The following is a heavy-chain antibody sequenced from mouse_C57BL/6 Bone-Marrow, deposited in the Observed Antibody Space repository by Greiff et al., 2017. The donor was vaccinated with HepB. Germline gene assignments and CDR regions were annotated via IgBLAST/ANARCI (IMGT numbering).Heavy chain of an antibody. V-gene: IGHV2-5*01. CDR3: AKAYGSSPAWFAY. D-gene: IGHD1-1*01. CDR1: GFSLTSYG. CDR2: IWRGGST. J-gene: IGHJ3*01. Sequence: VKLMESGPGLVQPSQSLSITCTVSGFSLTSYGVHWVRQSPGKGLEWLGVIWRGGSTDYNAAFMSRLSITKDNSKSQVFFKMNSLQADDTAIYYCAKAYGSSPAWFAYWGQGTLVTVSA.